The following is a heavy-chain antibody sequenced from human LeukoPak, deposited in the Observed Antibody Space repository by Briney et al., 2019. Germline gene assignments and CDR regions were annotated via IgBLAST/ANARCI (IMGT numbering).Heavy chain of an antibody. V-gene: IGHV3-23*01. J-gene: IGHJ4*02. Sequence: GGSLRLSCAASGFPFANTWMHWVRQAPGKGLEWVSAISGSGGSTYYADSVKGRFTISRDNSKNTLYLQMNSLRAEDTAVYYCAKQQRAAVADDLDYWGQGTLVTVSS. CDR2: ISGSGGST. D-gene: IGHD6-19*01. CDR3: AKQQRAAVADDLDY. CDR1: GFPFANTW.